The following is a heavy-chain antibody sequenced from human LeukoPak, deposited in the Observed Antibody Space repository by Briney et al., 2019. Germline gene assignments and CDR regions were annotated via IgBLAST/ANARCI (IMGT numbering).Heavy chain of an antibody. CDR1: GGFISSGGEY. CDR2: VYYSGST. D-gene: IGHD3-22*01. Sequence: SQTLSLTCTVSGGFISSGGEYWSWIRHLPGKGLEWIGYVYYSGSTYYNPSLESRITMSVDTSENQFSLKLTSVTAADTAVYYCEREKTAYYYDRSGFSEGAFDVWGQGTMVTVSS. CDR3: EREKTAYYYDRSGFSEGAFDV. V-gene: IGHV4-31*03. J-gene: IGHJ3*01.